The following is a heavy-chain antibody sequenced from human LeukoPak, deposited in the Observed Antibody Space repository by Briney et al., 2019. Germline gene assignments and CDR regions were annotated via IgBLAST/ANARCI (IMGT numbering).Heavy chain of an antibody. CDR1: GGSISSSSYY. D-gene: IGHD3-22*01. J-gene: IGHJ4*02. Sequence: SETLSLTCTVSGGSISSSSYYWGWIRHPPGKGLEWIGSIYDSGSTYYNPSLKSRVTISVDTSKNQFSLKLSSVTAADTAVYYCARNAYYYDSSGYYYMGYYFDYWGQGTLVTVSS. CDR2: IYDSGST. V-gene: IGHV4-39*01. CDR3: ARNAYYYDSSGYYYMGYYFDY.